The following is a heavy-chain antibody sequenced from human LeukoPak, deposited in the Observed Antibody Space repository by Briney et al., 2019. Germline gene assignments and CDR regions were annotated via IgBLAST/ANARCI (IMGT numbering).Heavy chain of an antibody. J-gene: IGHJ4*02. D-gene: IGHD3-22*01. CDR1: GFTVSDNY. V-gene: IGHV3-53*01. CDR2: LYSDGTT. CDR3: ARAAYDSNGYTANHDY. Sequence: GSLRLSCAASGFTVSDNYMSWVRQAPGKGLEWVSVLYSDGTTYYSDSVKGRFTISRDNSKNTLYLQMNNLRAEDTAVYYCARAAYDSNGYTANHDYWGQGTLVTVSS.